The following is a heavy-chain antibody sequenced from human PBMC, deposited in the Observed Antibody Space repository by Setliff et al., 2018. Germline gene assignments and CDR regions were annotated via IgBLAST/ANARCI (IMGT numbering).Heavy chain of an antibody. J-gene: IGHJ5*02. V-gene: IGHV4-39*07. Sequence: SETLSLTCTVSGGSISSRSYYWGWNRQPSGKGLEWIGSIYSSGSTNYNPSLKSRVTISVDTSKNQFSLKLSSVTAADTAVYYCAREDGSGFFVGVVWFDPWGQGTLVTGSS. CDR3: AREDGSGFFVGVVWFDP. D-gene: IGHD3-10*01. CDR2: IYSSGST. CDR1: GGSISSRSYY.